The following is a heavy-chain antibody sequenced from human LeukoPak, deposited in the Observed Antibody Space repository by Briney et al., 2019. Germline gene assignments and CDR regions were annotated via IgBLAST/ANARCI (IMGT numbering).Heavy chain of an antibody. J-gene: IGHJ4*02. V-gene: IGHV3-23*01. Sequence: SGGSLRLSCAASGFTFSSYAMSWVRQAPGKGLEWVSAISGSGGSTHYADSVKGRFTISRDNSRDTLYLQMNSLRAEDTAVYYCAKGYYDYVWGSYYFDYWGQGTLVTVSS. CDR3: AKGYYDYVWGSYYFDY. CDR2: ISGSGGST. CDR1: GFTFSSYA. D-gene: IGHD3-16*01.